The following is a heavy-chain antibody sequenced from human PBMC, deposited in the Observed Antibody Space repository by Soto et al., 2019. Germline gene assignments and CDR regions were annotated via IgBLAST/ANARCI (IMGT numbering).Heavy chain of an antibody. CDR1: GLTFSDHF. CDR2: SRNKANSYIT. D-gene: IGHD1-26*01. V-gene: IGHV3-72*01. CDR3: ANADSGSYPY. Sequence: EVQLVDSGGGLVQPGGSLRLSCTASGLTFSDHFMNWVRQAPGKGLEWVARSRNKANSYITDYAASVIGRFTISRDDSKSSVYLHMNSLKTGDAAVSYCANADSGSYPYWGQGPLVTVSS. J-gene: IGHJ4*02.